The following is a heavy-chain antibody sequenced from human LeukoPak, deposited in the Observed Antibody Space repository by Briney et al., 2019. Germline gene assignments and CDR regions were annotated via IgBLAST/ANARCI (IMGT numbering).Heavy chain of an antibody. Sequence: GGSLRLSCAASGFTFSSYSMIWVRQAPGKGLEWVSSISSSSRYRYYADSVRGRFTISRDNAKNTLYMDMNSLRAEDTAVFYCATDQDHGYFRQWGQGTLLTVSS. J-gene: IGHJ1*01. CDR1: GFTFSSYS. CDR2: ISSSSRYR. D-gene: IGHD4-17*01. CDR3: ATDQDHGYFRQ. V-gene: IGHV3-21*06.